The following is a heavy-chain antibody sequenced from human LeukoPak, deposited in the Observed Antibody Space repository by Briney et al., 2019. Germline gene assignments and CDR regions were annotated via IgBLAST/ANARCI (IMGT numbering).Heavy chain of an antibody. V-gene: IGHV3-66*01. Sequence: GGSLRLSCAASGFTVSSNYMSWVRQAPGKGLEWVSIIYGSGDTYYADSVKGRFTISRDNSKNTLYLQMNSLRAEDTAVYYCARDFTRGRGVTPANPWGEPWGQGTLVTVSS. CDR3: ARDFTRGRGVTPANPWGEP. D-gene: IGHD3-16*01. CDR2: IYGSGDT. J-gene: IGHJ5*02. CDR1: GFTVSSNY.